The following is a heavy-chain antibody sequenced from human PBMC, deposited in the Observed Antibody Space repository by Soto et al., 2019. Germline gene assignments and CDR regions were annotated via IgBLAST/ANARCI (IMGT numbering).Heavy chain of an antibody. CDR3: ARVGRQRLLLDI. CDR1: GDSISSGGHY. Sequence: SETLSLTCTVSGDSISSGGHYWSWIRQPPGKGLEWIGYIYYSGSTNYNPSLKSRVTISVDTSKNQFSLKLSSVTAADTAVYYCARVGRQRLLLDIWGQGTMVTVSS. J-gene: IGHJ3*02. D-gene: IGHD6-25*01. CDR2: IYYSGST. V-gene: IGHV4-61*08.